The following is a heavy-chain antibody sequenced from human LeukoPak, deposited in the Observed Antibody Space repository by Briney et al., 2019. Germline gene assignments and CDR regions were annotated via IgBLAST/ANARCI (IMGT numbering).Heavy chain of an antibody. J-gene: IGHJ5*02. CDR3: ARAGVRIVVVPAATNWFDP. Sequence: GASVKVSCKASGYTFTGYYMHWVRQAPGQGLEWMGWTNPNSGGTNYAQKFQGRVTMTRDTSISTAYMELSRLRSDDTAVYYCARAGVRIVVVPAATNWFDPWGQGTLVTVSS. CDR2: TNPNSGGT. D-gene: IGHD2-2*01. V-gene: IGHV1-2*02. CDR1: GYTFTGYY.